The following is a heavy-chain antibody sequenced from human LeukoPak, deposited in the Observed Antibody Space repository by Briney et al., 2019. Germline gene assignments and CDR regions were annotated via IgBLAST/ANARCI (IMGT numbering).Heavy chain of an antibody. V-gene: IGHV1-8*01. CDR2: VSPNSGNA. Sequence: GASVKVSCKXSGYTFTSYDINWVRQATGQGLEWMGWVSPNSGNAGYSQNFQGRVTMTRDTSTNTAYMELTSLRSEDTAVYYCARAHNRGGRYCSGGSCYRFYRWFDPWGQGTLVTVSS. CDR1: GYTFTSYD. J-gene: IGHJ5*02. CDR3: ARAHNRGGRYCSGGSCYRFYRWFDP. D-gene: IGHD2-15*01.